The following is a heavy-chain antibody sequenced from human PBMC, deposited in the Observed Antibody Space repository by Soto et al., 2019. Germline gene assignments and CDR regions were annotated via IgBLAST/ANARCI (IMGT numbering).Heavy chain of an antibody. V-gene: IGHV4-4*08. CDR3: ARDLGIGSGPFDA. J-gene: IGHJ3*01. CDR2: IYNSGST. Sequence: QVQLQESGPGLVKPSETLSLTCTVSGDSITSYYWSWIRQPPWKALEWIGYIYNSGSTDNNPSLKSRVTISLDPAKKQFSLKLKSVTAADTAVYYCARDLGIGSGPFDAWGQGTMVTVSA. CDR1: GDSITSYY. D-gene: IGHD2-2*03.